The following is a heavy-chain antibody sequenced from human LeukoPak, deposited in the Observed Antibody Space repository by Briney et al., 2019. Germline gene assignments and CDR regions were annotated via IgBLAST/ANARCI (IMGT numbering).Heavy chain of an antibody. CDR1: GYSISSGYY. CDR2: IYHSGST. V-gene: IGHV4-38-2*02. CDR3: ARDLSAY. Sequence: SETLSLTCTVSGYSISSGYYWGWIRQPPGKGLEWIGSIYHSGSTYYNPSLKSRVTISVDTSKNQFSLKLSSVTAADTAVYYSARDLSAYWGQGTLVTVSS. J-gene: IGHJ4*02.